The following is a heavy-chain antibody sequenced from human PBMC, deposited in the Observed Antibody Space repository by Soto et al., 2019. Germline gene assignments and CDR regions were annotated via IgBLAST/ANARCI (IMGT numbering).Heavy chain of an antibody. Sequence: PGGSLRLSRAASGFTVSSNYMSWVRQAPGKGLEWVSVIYSGGSTYYADSVKGRFTISRDNSKNTLYLQMNSLRAEDTAVYYCASTSGVVSYYYYYGMDVWGQGTTVTVSS. CDR1: GFTVSSNY. CDR3: ASTSGVVSYYYYYGMDV. D-gene: IGHD3-3*01. CDR2: IYSGGST. J-gene: IGHJ6*02. V-gene: IGHV3-66*01.